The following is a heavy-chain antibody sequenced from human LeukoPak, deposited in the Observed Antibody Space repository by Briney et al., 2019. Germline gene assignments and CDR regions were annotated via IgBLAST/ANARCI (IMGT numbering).Heavy chain of an antibody. D-gene: IGHD5-24*01. CDR3: VRGREGHYFDY. Sequence: GGSLRLSCAASGFTFSSYWMNWVRQAPGKGLEWVAKIKQDGSEKFYVDSVKGRFTISRDNAKNSLYLQMNSLRAEDTAVYYCVRGREGHYFDYWGQGTLVTVSS. CDR1: GFTFSSYW. CDR2: IKQDGSEK. J-gene: IGHJ4*02. V-gene: IGHV3-7*01.